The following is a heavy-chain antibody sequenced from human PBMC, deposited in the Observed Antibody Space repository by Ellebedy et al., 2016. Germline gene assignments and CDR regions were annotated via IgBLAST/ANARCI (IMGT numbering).Heavy chain of an antibody. CDR1: GFSVSSND. CDR2: IYGTGTS. CDR3: VTRHNGAFDF. J-gene: IGHJ3*01. Sequence: GGSLRLXCAASGFSVSSNDMSWVRQAPGRGLELVSLIYGTGTSYYAESVKGRFTISRDNSKKTLYLQMSGLGAEDTAVYYCVTRHNGAFDFWGQGTMVTVSS. D-gene: IGHD1-14*01. V-gene: IGHV3-53*01.